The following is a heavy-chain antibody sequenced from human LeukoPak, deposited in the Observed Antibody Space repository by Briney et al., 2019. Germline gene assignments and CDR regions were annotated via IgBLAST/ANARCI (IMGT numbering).Heavy chain of an antibody. J-gene: IGHJ3*01. CDR2: IRYDGSNK. D-gene: IGHD3-16*01. CDR3: GSLDSREDSSSRWGPLDV. CDR1: GFTFSSYG. Sequence: GGSLRLSCAASGFTFSSYGMHWVRQAPGKGLEWVAFIRYDGSNKYYADSVKGRFTISRDNGRNSLYLQMNSLRAEDTAVYYCGSLDSREDSSSRWGPLDVWGQGTMVTVSS. V-gene: IGHV3-30*02.